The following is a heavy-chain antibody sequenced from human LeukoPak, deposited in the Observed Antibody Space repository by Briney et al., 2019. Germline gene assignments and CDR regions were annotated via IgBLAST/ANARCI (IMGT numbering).Heavy chain of an antibody. J-gene: IGHJ5*02. Sequence: PSETLSLTCAVYGGSFSGYYWSWIRQPPGKGLEWIGEINHSGSTNYNPSLKSRVTISVDTSKNQFSLKLSSVTAADTAVYYCARAYSSSWYRWFDPWGQGTLVTVSS. D-gene: IGHD6-13*01. V-gene: IGHV4-34*01. CDR1: GGSFSGYY. CDR3: ARAYSSSWYRWFDP. CDR2: INHSGST.